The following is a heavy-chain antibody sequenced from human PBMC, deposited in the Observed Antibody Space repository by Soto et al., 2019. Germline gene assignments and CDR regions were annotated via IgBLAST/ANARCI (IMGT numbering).Heavy chain of an antibody. D-gene: IGHD3-10*01. CDR3: ARARVRGVYYGMDV. CDR1: GFTFSSYS. V-gene: IGHV3-21*01. Sequence: EVQLVESGGGLVKPGGSLRLSCAASGFTFSSYSMNWVRQAPGKGLEWVSSISSSSSYIYYADSVKGRFTISRDNAKNSLYLQMNSLRAEDTAVYYCARARVRGVYYGMDVWGQGTTVTVSS. CDR2: ISSSSSYI. J-gene: IGHJ6*02.